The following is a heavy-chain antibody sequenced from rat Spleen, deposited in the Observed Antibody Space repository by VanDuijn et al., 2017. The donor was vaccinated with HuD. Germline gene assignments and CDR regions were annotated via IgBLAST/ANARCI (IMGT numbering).Heavy chain of an antibody. V-gene: IGHV3-3*01. D-gene: IGHD5-1*01. J-gene: IGHJ3*01. CDR3: ARGGQLGPFYFAY. CDR2: INSAGSI. Sequence: EVQLQESGPGLVKPSQSLSLTCSVTGYSITSSYRWNWIRKFPGNKLEWMGYINSAGSINYNPSLKSRISITRDTSKNQFFLQVNSVTTEDTATYYCARGGQLGPFYFAYWGQGTLVTVSS. CDR1: GYSITSSYR.